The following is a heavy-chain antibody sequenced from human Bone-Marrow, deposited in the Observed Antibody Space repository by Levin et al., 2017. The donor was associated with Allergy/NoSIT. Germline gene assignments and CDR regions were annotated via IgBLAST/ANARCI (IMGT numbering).Heavy chain of an antibody. Sequence: KPGESLKISCKTSGYSFTGYNVHWVRQAPGQGLEWMGLINPNNGDTYYGQKFQGRVTMTRDTSINTAYMEMSSLRSDDTAVYYCAKDFSGSYDSWGQGTLVTVSS. CDR1: GYSFTGYN. CDR2: INPNNGDT. D-gene: IGHD1-26*01. J-gene: IGHJ5*01. CDR3: AKDFSGSYDS. V-gene: IGHV1-2*02.